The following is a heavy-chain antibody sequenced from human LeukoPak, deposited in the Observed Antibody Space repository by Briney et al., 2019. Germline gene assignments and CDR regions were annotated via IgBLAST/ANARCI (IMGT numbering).Heavy chain of an antibody. CDR3: AREVRGLSTFEY. V-gene: IGHV3-30*03. CDR1: GFTFSSYG. Sequence: GGSLRLSCAASGFTFSSYGMHWVRQAPGKGLEWVALISYDGSKKYYADSVRGRFTISRDNSKNTLYLQMNSLRAEDTAVYYCAREVRGLSTFEYWGQGTLVTVSS. CDR2: ISYDGSKK. J-gene: IGHJ4*02. D-gene: IGHD2/OR15-2a*01.